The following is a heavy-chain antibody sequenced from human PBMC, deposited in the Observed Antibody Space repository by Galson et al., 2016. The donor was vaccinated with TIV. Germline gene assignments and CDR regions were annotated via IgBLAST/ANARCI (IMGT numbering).Heavy chain of an antibody. D-gene: IGHD1-1*01. CDR3: GRGLTLGTGATTAAIDY. CDR2: INHYSGGT. J-gene: IGHJ4*02. CDR1: GYTFTDYY. Sequence: SVKVSCKAFGYTFTDYYMHWVRQSPRQGLEWVGWINHYSGGTNYAQKFQGRVTMTRDTSARTSYLDLSRLGSDDTAVYYCGRGLTLGTGATTAAIDYWGQGTQVTVSS. V-gene: IGHV1-2*02.